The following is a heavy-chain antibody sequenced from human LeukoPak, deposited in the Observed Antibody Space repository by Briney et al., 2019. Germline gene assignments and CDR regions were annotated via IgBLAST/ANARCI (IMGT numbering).Heavy chain of an antibody. V-gene: IGHV4-39*01. CDR1: GVSISSSSYY. Sequence: SSETLSLTCTVSGVSISSSSYYWGWIRQPPGKGLEWIGSIYYSGSTYYNPSLKSRVTISVDTSKNQFSLKLSSVTAADTAVYYCARREGSSGYYWGQGTLVTVSS. D-gene: IGHD3-22*01. J-gene: IGHJ4*02. CDR3: ARREGSSGYY. CDR2: IYYSGST.